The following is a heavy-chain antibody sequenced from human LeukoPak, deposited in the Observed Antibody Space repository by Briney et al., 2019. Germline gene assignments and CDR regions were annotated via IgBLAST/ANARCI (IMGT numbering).Heavy chain of an antibody. J-gene: IGHJ4*02. CDR1: GYTFTSYY. D-gene: IGHD3-10*02. CDR2: INPSGGST. CDR3: ATYHVRADYGY. Sequence: ASVKVSCKASGYTFTSYYMHWVRQAPGQGLEWMGIINPSGGSTSYAQKFQGRVTMTEDTSTDTAYMKLSSLRSEDTAVYYCATYHVRADYGYWGQGTLVTVSS. V-gene: IGHV1-46*01.